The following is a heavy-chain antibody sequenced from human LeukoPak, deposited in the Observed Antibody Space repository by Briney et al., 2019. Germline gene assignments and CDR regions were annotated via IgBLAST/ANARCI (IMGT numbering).Heavy chain of an antibody. D-gene: IGHD6-13*01. CDR3: ATWLYSIAAAGYDY. J-gene: IGHJ4*02. CDR1: GYTLTELS. Sequence: ASVKVSCKXSGYTLTELSMHWVRQAPGKGLEWMGGFDPEDGETIYAQKFQGRVTMTEDTSTDTAYMELSSLRSEDTAVYYCATWLYSIAAAGYDYWGQGTLVTVSS. V-gene: IGHV1-24*01. CDR2: FDPEDGET.